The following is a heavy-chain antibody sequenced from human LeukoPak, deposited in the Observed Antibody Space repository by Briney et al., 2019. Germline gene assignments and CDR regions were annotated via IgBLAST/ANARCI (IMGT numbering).Heavy chain of an antibody. CDR2: INPNSGGT. CDR3: ARASYYYDSSGYPGYYFDY. J-gene: IGHJ4*02. CDR1: LYTLTEYY. D-gene: IGHD3-22*01. Sequence: ASVKVSCKASLYTLTEYYMHWVRQAPGQGVEWVGWINPNSGGTHYAQKFQGRVTMTRDTSISTAYMELSRLRSDNTAVYYCARASYYYDSSGYPGYYFDYWGQGTLVTVSS. V-gene: IGHV1-2*02.